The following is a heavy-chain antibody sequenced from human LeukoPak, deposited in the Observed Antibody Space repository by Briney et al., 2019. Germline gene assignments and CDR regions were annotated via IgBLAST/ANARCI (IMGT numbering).Heavy chain of an antibody. V-gene: IGHV5-51*01. CDR2: IYPGDSDT. Sequence: GESLKISCKGSGYSFTSYWIGWVRQMPGKGLEWMGIIYPGDSDTRYSPSFQGQVTISADKSISPAYLQWSSLKASNTAMYYCARLVDTAMGAVLYYYYYMDVWGKGTTVTVSS. D-gene: IGHD5-18*01. CDR1: GYSFTSYW. J-gene: IGHJ6*03. CDR3: ARLVDTAMGAVLYYYYYMDV.